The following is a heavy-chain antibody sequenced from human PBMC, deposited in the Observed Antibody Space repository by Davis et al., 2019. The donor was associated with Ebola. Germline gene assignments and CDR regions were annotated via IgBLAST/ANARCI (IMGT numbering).Heavy chain of an antibody. CDR3: ARGSSNIRGSWGLTPWFDP. CDR1: GGSISSGGYS. Sequence: PSETLSLTCAVSGGSISSGGYSWSWIRQPPGKGLEWIGYIHYSGSTYYNPSLKSRVTMSLDRSKNQFSLKLSSVTAADTAMYYCARGSSNIRGSWGLTPWFDPWGQGTLVTVSS. V-gene: IGHV4-30-2*01. D-gene: IGHD6-13*01. CDR2: IHYSGST. J-gene: IGHJ5*02.